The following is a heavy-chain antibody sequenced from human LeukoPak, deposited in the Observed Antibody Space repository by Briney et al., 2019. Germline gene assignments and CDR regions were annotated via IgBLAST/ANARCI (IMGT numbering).Heavy chain of an antibody. D-gene: IGHD6-19*01. Sequence: SETLSLTCAVYGGSFSGYYWSWIRQPPGKGLEGIGEINHSGSTNYNPSLNSRVTISVDTSKNQFSLKLSSVTAADTAVYYCARAVSSGWFRSRLYNWFDPWGQGTLVTVSS. CDR1: GGSFSGYY. CDR2: INHSGST. V-gene: IGHV4-34*01. J-gene: IGHJ5*02. CDR3: ARAVSSGWFRSRLYNWFDP.